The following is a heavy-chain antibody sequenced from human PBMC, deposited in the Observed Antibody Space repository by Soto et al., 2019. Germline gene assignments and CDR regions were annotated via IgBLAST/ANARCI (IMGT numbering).Heavy chain of an antibody. CDR2: IYYSGST. D-gene: IGHD3-10*01. Sequence: KASETLSLTCTVSGGSISSYYWSWIRQPPGKGLEWIGYIYYSGSTNYNPSLKSRVTISVDTSKNQFSLKLSSVTAADTAVYYCARHHYYGSGSYVFPPDAFDIWGQGTMVTVSS. CDR1: GGSISSYY. V-gene: IGHV4-59*08. CDR3: ARHHYYGSGSYVFPPDAFDI. J-gene: IGHJ3*02.